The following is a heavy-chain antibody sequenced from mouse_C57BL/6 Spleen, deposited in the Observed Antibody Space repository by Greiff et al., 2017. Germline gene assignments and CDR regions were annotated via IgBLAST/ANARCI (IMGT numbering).Heavy chain of an antibody. D-gene: IGHD1-1*01. Sequence: QVQLQQSGAELVKPGASVKISCKASGYAFSSYWMNWVKQRPGKGLEWIGQIYPGDGATNYNGKFKGKATLTADKSSSTADMQLSSVTSEDSAVYCCSRSGYYGSSYGFAYWGQGTLGTVSA. CDR2: IYPGDGAT. CDR3: SRSGYYGSSYGFAY. CDR1: GYAFSSYW. V-gene: IGHV1-80*01. J-gene: IGHJ3*01.